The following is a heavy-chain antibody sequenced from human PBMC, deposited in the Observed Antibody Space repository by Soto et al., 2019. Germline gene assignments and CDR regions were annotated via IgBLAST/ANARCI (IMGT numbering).Heavy chain of an antibody. J-gene: IGHJ4*02. CDR3: ATDFTDSSGWNVWNLDY. V-gene: IGHV3-23*01. Sequence: EVQLLESGGGLVQPGGSLRLSCAASGFTFSSYAMSWVRQAPGKGLEWVSAISGSGGSTYYADSVKGRFTISRDNSKNTLYLQMNSLRAEDTAVYYCATDFTDSSGWNVWNLDYWGQGTLVTVSS. CDR1: GFTFSSYA. CDR2: ISGSGGST. D-gene: IGHD6-19*01.